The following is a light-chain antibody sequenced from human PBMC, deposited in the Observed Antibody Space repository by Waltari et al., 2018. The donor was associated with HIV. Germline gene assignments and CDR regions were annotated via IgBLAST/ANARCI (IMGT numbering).Light chain of an antibody. J-gene: IGLJ3*02. Sequence: QTVVTQEPSFSVSPGGTVTLTCGLSSGSVSTSYYPSWYQQTPGQAPRTLFYSTNTRSSGVPDRFSGSILGNKAALTITGAQADDESDYYGVLYMGSGIWVFGGGTKLTVL. V-gene: IGLV8-61*01. CDR1: SGSVSTSYY. CDR3: VLYMGSGIWV. CDR2: STN.